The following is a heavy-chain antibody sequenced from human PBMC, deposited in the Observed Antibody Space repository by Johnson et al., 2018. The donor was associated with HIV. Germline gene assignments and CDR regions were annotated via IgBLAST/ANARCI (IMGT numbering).Heavy chain of an antibody. D-gene: IGHD3-10*01. CDR2: IGSAGDT. Sequence: VQLVESGGGLVQPGGSLRLSCAASELTFSNYDMHWVRQATGKGLEWVSAIGSAGDTYYPGSVKGRFTISRENAKNSLYLQMNSLTAGDTAVYYCARGYYYGSGSYYNSGAFDIWGQGTMVTVSS. V-gene: IGHV3-13*01. CDR1: ELTFSNYD. J-gene: IGHJ3*02. CDR3: ARGYYYGSGSYYNSGAFDI.